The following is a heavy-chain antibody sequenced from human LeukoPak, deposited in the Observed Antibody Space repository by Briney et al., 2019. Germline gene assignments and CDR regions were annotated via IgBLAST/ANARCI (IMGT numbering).Heavy chain of an antibody. Sequence: ASVKVSCKASGYTFTGYYMHWVRQAPGQGLEWMGWISTYNGNTNYAQKLQGRVTMTTDTSTSTAYMELRSLRSDDTAVYYCARNRKDDILTGYYPDYWGQGTLVTVSS. D-gene: IGHD3-9*01. CDR2: ISTYNGNT. V-gene: IGHV1-18*04. J-gene: IGHJ4*02. CDR1: GYTFTGYY. CDR3: ARNRKDDILTGYYPDY.